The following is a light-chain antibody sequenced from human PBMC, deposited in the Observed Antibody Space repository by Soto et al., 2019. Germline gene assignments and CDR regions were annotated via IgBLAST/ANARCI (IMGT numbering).Light chain of an antibody. CDR1: QSVSSY. CDR2: GAS. Sequence: EIVLTQSPATLSLPPGERATLCCRASQSVSSYLAWYQQKPGQAPSLLILGASSRATGIPDRFSGSGSGTDFTPTTTSLEPEDSAVYYCQQRSNWPSTFAQGTRLKI. CDR3: QQRSNWPST. V-gene: IGKV3-11*01. J-gene: IGKJ5*01.